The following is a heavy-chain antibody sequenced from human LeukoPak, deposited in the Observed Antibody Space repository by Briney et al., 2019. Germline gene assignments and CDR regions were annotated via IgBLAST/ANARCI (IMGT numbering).Heavy chain of an antibody. V-gene: IGHV4-59*01. Sequence: SETLSLTCTVSGGSISRYYWSWIRQPPGKGLEWIGYIYYSGSTNYNPSLKSRVTISVDTSKNQFSLKLSSVTAADTAVYYCARGLDYYDSSGEFDYWGQGTLVTVSS. CDR3: ARGLDYYDSSGEFDY. D-gene: IGHD3-22*01. CDR1: GGSISRYY. J-gene: IGHJ4*02. CDR2: IYYSGST.